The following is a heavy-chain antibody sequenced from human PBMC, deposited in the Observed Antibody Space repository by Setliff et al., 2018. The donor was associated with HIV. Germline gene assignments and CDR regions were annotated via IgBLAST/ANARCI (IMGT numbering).Heavy chain of an antibody. Sequence: PSETLSLTCTVSGGSISSYYWSWIRQPPGKGLEWIGYIYTSGSTNYNPSLKSRVTISVDTSKNQFSLKLSSVTAADTAVYYCARHGWKIDYYESSGHMAGDYYFDYWGQGTLVTVSS. CDR2: IYTSGST. CDR1: GGSISSYY. CDR3: ARHGWKIDYYESSGHMAGDYYFDY. V-gene: IGHV4-4*09. D-gene: IGHD3-22*01. J-gene: IGHJ4*02.